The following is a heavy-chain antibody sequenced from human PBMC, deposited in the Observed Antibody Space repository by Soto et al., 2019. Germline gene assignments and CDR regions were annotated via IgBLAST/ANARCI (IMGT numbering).Heavy chain of an antibody. D-gene: IGHD3-9*01. CDR3: ARQGYFDWSFDY. Sequence: SETLSLTCTVSGGSISSYYWSWIRQPPGKGLEWIGYIYYSGSTNYNPSLKSRVTISVDTSKNQFSLKLSSVTAADTAVYYCARQGYFDWSFDYWGQGTLVTVSS. CDR1: GGSISSYY. V-gene: IGHV4-59*08. J-gene: IGHJ4*02. CDR2: IYYSGST.